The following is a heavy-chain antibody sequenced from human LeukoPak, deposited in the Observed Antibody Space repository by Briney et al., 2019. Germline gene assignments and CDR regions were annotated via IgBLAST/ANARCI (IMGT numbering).Heavy chain of an antibody. V-gene: IGHV4-30-4*01. CDR2: IYYSGST. Sequence: ASQTLSLTCTVSGGSISSGDYYWSWIRQPPGKGLEWLGYIYYSGSTYYNPSLKSRVTISVDTSKNQFSLKLSSVTAADTAVYYCARGGGYTPYYFDYWGQGTLVTVSS. CDR1: GGSISSGDYY. CDR3: ARGGGYTPYYFDY. J-gene: IGHJ4*02. D-gene: IGHD5-12*01.